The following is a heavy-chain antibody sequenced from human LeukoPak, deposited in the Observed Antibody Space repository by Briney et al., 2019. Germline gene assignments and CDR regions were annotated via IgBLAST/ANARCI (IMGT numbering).Heavy chain of an antibody. Sequence: ASVKVSCKASGYTFTGYYMHWERQAPGPGLEWMGWINPNSGGTNYAQKFQGRVTMTRDTSISTAYMELNRLRSDDTAVYYCARDRDYGSGIFDYWGQGTLVTVSS. CDR3: ARDRDYGSGIFDY. D-gene: IGHD3-10*01. CDR2: INPNSGGT. J-gene: IGHJ4*02. CDR1: GYTFTGYY. V-gene: IGHV1-2*02.